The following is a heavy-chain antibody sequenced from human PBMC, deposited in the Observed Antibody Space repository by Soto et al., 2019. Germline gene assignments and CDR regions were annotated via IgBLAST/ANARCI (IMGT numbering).Heavy chain of an antibody. CDR3: ARTGDGHHDFLDY. CDR2: INQDGSDY. CDR1: GFTFSSYW. Sequence: EVHLEESGGGLVQPGGSLRLSCAASGFTFSSYWMNWVRQAPGKGLEWVANINQDGSDYNLVASVKGRFTISRDNAKNSLFLQLNAFRVEDTAVYYCARTGDGHHDFLDYWGQGILVSVSS. V-gene: IGHV3-7*01. D-gene: IGHD1-1*01. J-gene: IGHJ4*02.